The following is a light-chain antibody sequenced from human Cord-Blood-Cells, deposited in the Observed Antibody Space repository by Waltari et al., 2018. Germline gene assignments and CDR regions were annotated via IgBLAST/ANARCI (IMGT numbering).Light chain of an antibody. CDR1: QSLLHRNGYNY. CDR3: MQALQTPPA. CDR2: LGS. Sequence: DIVMTQSPLSLPVTLGETASISCRSSQSLLHRNGYNYLDWYLQKPVQSPQPLIYLGSNRASGVPDRFSGSGSGTDFTLKISRVEAEDVGVYYCMQALQTPPAFGGGTKVEIK. V-gene: IGKV2-28*01. J-gene: IGKJ4*01.